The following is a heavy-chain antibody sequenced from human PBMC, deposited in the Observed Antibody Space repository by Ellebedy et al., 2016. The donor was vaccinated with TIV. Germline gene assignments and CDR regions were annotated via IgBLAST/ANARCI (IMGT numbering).Heavy chain of an antibody. J-gene: IGHJ4*02. V-gene: IGHV1-46*01. D-gene: IGHD6-19*01. CDR3: AREPNGWYHFDF. CDR2: INPGGDST. CDR1: GFTFISFY. Sequence: AASVKVSCKASGFTFISFYMHWMRQAPGQGLEWMGIINPGGDSTTYAQKFQGRVTMPRDTSTSTVYMELSSLRSDDTAVYYCAREPNGWYHFDFWGQGTLVTVSS.